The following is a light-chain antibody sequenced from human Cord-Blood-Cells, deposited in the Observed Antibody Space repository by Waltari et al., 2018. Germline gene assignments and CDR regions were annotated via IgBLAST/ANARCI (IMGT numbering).Light chain of an antibody. J-gene: IGKJ2*03. CDR3: KQYYSTPLS. V-gene: IGKV4-1*01. CDR2: WAS. Sequence: DIVMTQSPDSLAVSLGERATINCKSSQSVLYSSNNKNYLAWYQQKPGQPPKLLIYWASTRESGVPDGFSGSGSGTDFTLTISSLQAEDVAVYYCKQYYSTPLSFGQGTKLEIK. CDR1: QSVLYSSNNKNY.